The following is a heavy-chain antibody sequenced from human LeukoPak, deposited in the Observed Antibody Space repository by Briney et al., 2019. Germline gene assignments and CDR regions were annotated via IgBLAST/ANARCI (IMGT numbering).Heavy chain of an antibody. CDR3: AREVKEGSSSYYFDY. CDR2: INPSGGST. J-gene: IGHJ4*02. CDR1: GYTFTSYY. V-gene: IGHV1-46*01. D-gene: IGHD6-6*01. Sequence: ASVKVSCKASGYTFTSYYMHWVRQAPGQGLEWMGIINPSGGSTSYAQKFQGRVTMTSDTSTSTVYMELSSLRSEDTAVYYCAREVKEGSSSYYFDYWGQGTLVTVSS.